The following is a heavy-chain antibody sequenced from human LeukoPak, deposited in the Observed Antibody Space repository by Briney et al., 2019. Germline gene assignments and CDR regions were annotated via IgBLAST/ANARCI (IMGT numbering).Heavy chain of an antibody. CDR2: ISWNSGSI. D-gene: IGHD1-26*01. CDR3: AKVEEWELLRSDY. J-gene: IGHJ4*02. CDR1: GFTFDDYA. Sequence: GRSLRLSCAASGFTFDDYAMHWVRQAPGKGLEWVSGISWNSGSIGYADSVKGRFTISRDNSKNTLYLQMNSLRAEDTAVYYCAKVEEWELLRSDYWGQGTLVTVSS. V-gene: IGHV3-9*01.